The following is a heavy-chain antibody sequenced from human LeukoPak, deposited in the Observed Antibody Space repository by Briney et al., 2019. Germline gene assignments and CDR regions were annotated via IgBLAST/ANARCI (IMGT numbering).Heavy chain of an antibody. J-gene: IGHJ5*02. V-gene: IGHV3-21*01. CDR2: ISSSSSYI. D-gene: IGHD3-22*01. CDR1: GFTFSSYS. CDR3: ARDRRGLYDSSGYYYH. Sequence: PGGSLRLSCAASGFTFSSYSMNWVRQAPGKGLEWVSSISSSSSYIYYADSVKGRFTISRDNAKNSLYLQMNSLRAEDTAVYYCARDRRGLYDSSGYYYHWGQGTLVTVSS.